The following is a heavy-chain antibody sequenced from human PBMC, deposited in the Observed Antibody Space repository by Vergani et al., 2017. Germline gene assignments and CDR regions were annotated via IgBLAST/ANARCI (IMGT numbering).Heavy chain of an antibody. CDR3: AREVATIGVVVVVAATGWFDP. CDR1: GGSISSGDYY. CDR2: IYYSGST. Sequence: QVQLQESGPGLVKPSQTLSLTCTVSGGSISSGDYYCSWIRQPPGKGLEWIGYIYYSGSTYYNPSLKSRVTISVDTSKNQFSLKLSSVTAADTAVYYCAREVATIGVVVVVAATGWFDPWGQGTLVTVSS. D-gene: IGHD2-15*01. V-gene: IGHV4-30-4*01. J-gene: IGHJ5*02.